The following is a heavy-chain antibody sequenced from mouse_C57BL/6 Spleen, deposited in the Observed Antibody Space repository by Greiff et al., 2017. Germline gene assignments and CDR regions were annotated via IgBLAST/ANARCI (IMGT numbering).Heavy chain of an antibody. CDR1: GFTFSDYY. V-gene: IGHV5-16*01. Sequence: EVQLVESEGGLVQPGSSMKLSCTASGFTFSDYYMAWVRQVPEKGLEWVANINYDGSSTYYLDSLKSRFIISRDNAKNILYLQMSSLKSEDTATYYCARAPYDGYYLYFDYWGQGTTLTVSS. CDR2: INYDGSST. J-gene: IGHJ2*01. CDR3: ARAPYDGYYLYFDY. D-gene: IGHD2-3*01.